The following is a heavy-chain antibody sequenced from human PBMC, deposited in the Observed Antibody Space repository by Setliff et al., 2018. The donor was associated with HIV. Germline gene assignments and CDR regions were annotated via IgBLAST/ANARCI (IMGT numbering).Heavy chain of an antibody. CDR2: IWHDGSIK. Sequence: GGSLRLSCAASGIMLSTYGMHWVRQAPGKGLEWVAVIWHDGSIKDYVDSVKGRFTISRDNSENTVDLQMNSLRVEDMAVYYCAGSGPGLPLNSWGQGTLVTVSS. CDR3: AGSGPGLPLNS. V-gene: IGHV3-33*01. D-gene: IGHD2-15*01. CDR1: GIMLSTYG. J-gene: IGHJ4*02.